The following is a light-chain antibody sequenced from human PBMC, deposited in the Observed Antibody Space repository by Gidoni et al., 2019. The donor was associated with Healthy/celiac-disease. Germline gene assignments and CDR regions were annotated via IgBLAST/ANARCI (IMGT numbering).Light chain of an antibody. CDR3: QQYGSSLPLT. CDR2: GAS. CDR1: QSVSSSY. Sequence: ELVLTQSPGTLSLSPGERATLSCRASQSVSSSYLAWYQQKPGQAPRLLIYGASNRATGIPDRFSGSGSGTDFTLTISRLEPEDFAVYYCQQYGSSLPLTFXPXTKVDSK. J-gene: IGKJ3*01. V-gene: IGKV3-20*01.